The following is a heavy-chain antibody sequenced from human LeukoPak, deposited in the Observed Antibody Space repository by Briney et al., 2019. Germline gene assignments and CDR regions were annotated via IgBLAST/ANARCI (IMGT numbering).Heavy chain of an antibody. CDR1: GGSIGSGGYY. Sequence: SETLSLTCTVSGGSIGSGGYYWSWIRQPPGKGLEWIGYIYHSGSTYYNPSLKSRVTISVDRSKNQFSLKLSSVTAADTAVYYCARDGPESTLDYWGQGTLVTVSS. J-gene: IGHJ4*02. CDR2: IYHSGST. CDR3: ARDGPESTLDY. D-gene: IGHD2/OR15-2a*01. V-gene: IGHV4-30-2*01.